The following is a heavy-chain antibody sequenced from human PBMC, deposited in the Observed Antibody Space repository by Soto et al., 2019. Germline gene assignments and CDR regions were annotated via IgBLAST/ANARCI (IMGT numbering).Heavy chain of an antibody. Sequence: ASVKVSCKASGYTFTGYYMHWVRQAPGQGPEWMGWINPNSGGTNYAQKFQGRVTMTRDTSISTAYMELSRLRSDDTAVYYCARKGDSSGWYSPYYYYYGMDVWGQGTTVTVSS. CDR1: GYTFTGYY. CDR2: INPNSGGT. D-gene: IGHD6-19*01. CDR3: ARKGDSSGWYSPYYYYYGMDV. J-gene: IGHJ6*02. V-gene: IGHV1-2*02.